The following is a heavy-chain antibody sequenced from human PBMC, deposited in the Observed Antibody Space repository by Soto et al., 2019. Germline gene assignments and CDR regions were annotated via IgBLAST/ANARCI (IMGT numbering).Heavy chain of an antibody. D-gene: IGHD2-2*01. CDR3: ARASIVVVPDANLSYAFDI. V-gene: IGHV1-69*01. CDR2: IIPIFGTA. J-gene: IGHJ3*02. Sequence: VKVACKAPGRPFTSYAIIWVRHSPGQGLEWMGGIIPIFGTANYAQKFQGRVTITADESTSTAHMELSILRSEDTAVYYCARASIVVVPDANLSYAFDICGQGTMVTV. CDR1: GRPFTSYA.